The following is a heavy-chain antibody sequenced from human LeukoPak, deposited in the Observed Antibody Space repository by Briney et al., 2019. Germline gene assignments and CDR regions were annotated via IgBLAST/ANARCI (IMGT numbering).Heavy chain of an antibody. V-gene: IGHV3-30-3*01. D-gene: IGHD6-13*01. CDR2: ISYDGSNK. CDR1: GFTFSSYA. CDR3: ARDMGYSSSWSFDY. J-gene: IGHJ4*02. Sequence: GGSLRLSCAASGFTFSSYAMHWVRQAPGKGLEWVAVISYDGSNKYYADSVKGRFTISRDNSKSTLYLQMNSLRAEDTAVYYCARDMGYSSSWSFDYWGQGTLVTVSS.